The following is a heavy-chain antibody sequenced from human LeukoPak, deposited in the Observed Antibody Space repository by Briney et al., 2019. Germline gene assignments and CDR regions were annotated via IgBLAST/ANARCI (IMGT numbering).Heavy chain of an antibody. Sequence: ASVKVSCKASGSTFSSYAISWVRQAPGQGLEWMGGIIPIFGTANYAQKFQGRVTITADESTSTAYMELSSLRSEDTAVYYCARDRYCSSTSCPLDYWGQGTLVTVSS. D-gene: IGHD2-2*01. CDR1: GSTFSSYA. V-gene: IGHV1-69*01. CDR2: IIPIFGTA. J-gene: IGHJ4*02. CDR3: ARDRYCSSTSCPLDY.